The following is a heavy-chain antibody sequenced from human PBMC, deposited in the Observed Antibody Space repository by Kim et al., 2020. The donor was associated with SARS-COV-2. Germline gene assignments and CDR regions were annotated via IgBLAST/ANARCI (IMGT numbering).Heavy chain of an antibody. D-gene: IGHD6-13*01. V-gene: IGHV3-23*01. CDR3: AKDGGGARYSSSWDCFDY. Sequence: GGSLRLSCAASGFTFSSYAMSWVRQAPGKGLEWVSAISGSGGSTYYADSVKGRFTISRDNSKNTLYLQMNSLRAEDTAVYYCAKDGGGARYSSSWDCFDYWGQGTLVTVSS. J-gene: IGHJ4*02. CDR1: GFTFSSYA. CDR2: ISGSGGST.